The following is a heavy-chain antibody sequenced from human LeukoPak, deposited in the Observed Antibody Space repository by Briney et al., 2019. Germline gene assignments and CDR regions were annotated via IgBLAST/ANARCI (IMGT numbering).Heavy chain of an antibody. CDR3: AKDSPRSSGSFYVDH. V-gene: IGHV3-23*01. Sequence: GGSLRLSCAASGLTVSIQDVCWVRQAAGQGREWVSGISNGGDRTYYAASVNGRFTISRDNSKNTVHIQMASLRVEDTAVYDCAKDSPRSSGSFYVDHWGQGALVTVSS. D-gene: IGHD6-19*01. J-gene: IGHJ4*02. CDR2: ISNGGDRT. CDR1: GLTVSIQD.